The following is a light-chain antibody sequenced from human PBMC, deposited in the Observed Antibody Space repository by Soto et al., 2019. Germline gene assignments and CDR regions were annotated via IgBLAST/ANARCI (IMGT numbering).Light chain of an antibody. CDR2: DAS. CDR3: QQYDSYTYP. Sequence: DIQMTQSPSTLSASVGDTVTITCRASQGVSNWVAWYRQKPGQAPELLIYDASTLQSGVPSRFSGTGYGTDFTLTISNLQPADSAAYACQQYDSYTYPFVKGTKLEVK. V-gene: IGKV1-5*01. CDR1: QGVSNW. J-gene: IGKJ2*01.